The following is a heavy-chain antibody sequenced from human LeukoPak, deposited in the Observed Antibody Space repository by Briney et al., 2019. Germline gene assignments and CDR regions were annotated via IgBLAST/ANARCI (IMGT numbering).Heavy chain of an antibody. CDR2: IRSKAYGGTT. Sequence: GRSLRLSCTASGFTFGDYAMSWVRQAPGKGLEWVGFIRSKAYGGTTEYAASVKGRFTISRDDSKSIAYLQMNSLKTEDTAVYYCTRDLSYDSSGYYLPNFDYWGQGTLVTVSS. V-gene: IGHV3-49*04. J-gene: IGHJ4*02. CDR1: GFTFGDYA. D-gene: IGHD3-22*01. CDR3: TRDLSYDSSGYYLPNFDY.